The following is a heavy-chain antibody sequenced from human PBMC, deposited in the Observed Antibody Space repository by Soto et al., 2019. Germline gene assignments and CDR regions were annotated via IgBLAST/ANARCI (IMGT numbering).Heavy chain of an antibody. J-gene: IGHJ4*02. CDR2: ISAYNGDT. CDR1: GYTFRNYG. V-gene: IGHV1-18*01. Sequence: QVRLVQSGGEVKKPGASVKVSCKASGYTFRNYGVSWVRQAPGQGLEWMGWISAYNGDTNHTQRFQDRVFLTTDTSTNTAYLDLRTLRSDDTAVDFCARVPPRIGLAPFFFDSWGQGTLVTVSS. D-gene: IGHD3-3*01. CDR3: ARVPPRIGLAPFFFDS.